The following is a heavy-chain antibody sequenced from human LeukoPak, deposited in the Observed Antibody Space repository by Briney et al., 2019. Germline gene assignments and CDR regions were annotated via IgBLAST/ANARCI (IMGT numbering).Heavy chain of an antibody. V-gene: IGHV3-23*01. CDR3: AIGRTMVTRFDY. D-gene: IGHD4-17*01. Sequence: GGSLRLSCAASGFTFSSYAMSWVRQAPGKGLEWVSAISGSGGSTYYADSVKGRFTISRDNSKNTLYLQMNSLRAEDTAVYYCAIGRTMVTRFDYWGQGTLVTVSS. CDR2: ISGSGGST. J-gene: IGHJ4*02. CDR1: GFTFSSYA.